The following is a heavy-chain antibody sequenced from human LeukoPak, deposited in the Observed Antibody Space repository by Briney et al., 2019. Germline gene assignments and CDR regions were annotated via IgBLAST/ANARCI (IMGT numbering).Heavy chain of an antibody. V-gene: IGHV3-23*01. Sequence: PGGSLRLSCAASGFTFSGYAMSWVRQAPGKGLEWVSTLSGSGGSTYYADSVKGRFTISGDNSKNTLYLQMNSLRAEDTAVYYCAKDLTIFGVVLIVLEDDYWGQGTLVTVSS. D-gene: IGHD3-3*01. CDR1: GFTFSGYA. J-gene: IGHJ4*02. CDR2: LSGSGGST. CDR3: AKDLTIFGVVLIVLEDDY.